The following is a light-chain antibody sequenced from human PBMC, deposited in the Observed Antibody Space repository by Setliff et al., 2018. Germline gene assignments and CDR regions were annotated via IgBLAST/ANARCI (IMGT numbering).Light chain of an antibody. Sequence: QSALTQPPSASGPPGQSVTISCTGTSSDVGGYNYVSWYQQHPGKAPKLMIYEVSKRPSGVPDRFSGSKSGNTASLTVSGLQAEDEADYYCSSYAGSNNPDVFGTGTKVTVL. J-gene: IGLJ1*01. CDR3: SSYAGSNNPDV. V-gene: IGLV2-8*01. CDR2: EVS. CDR1: SSDVGGYNY.